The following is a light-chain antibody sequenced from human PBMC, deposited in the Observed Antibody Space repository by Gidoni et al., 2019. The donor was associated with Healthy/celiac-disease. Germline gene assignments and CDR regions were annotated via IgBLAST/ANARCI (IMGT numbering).Light chain of an antibody. CDR1: QSISSY. Sequence: DIQLTQCLSSLSAAVGDRVTITCRASQSISSYLTWYQQKPGKAPKLLIYAASSLQSGVPSRFSGSGSGTDFTLTISSLQHEDFATYYCQQSYSTPYTFGQGTKLEIK. V-gene: IGKV1-39*01. J-gene: IGKJ2*01. CDR2: AAS. CDR3: QQSYSTPYT.